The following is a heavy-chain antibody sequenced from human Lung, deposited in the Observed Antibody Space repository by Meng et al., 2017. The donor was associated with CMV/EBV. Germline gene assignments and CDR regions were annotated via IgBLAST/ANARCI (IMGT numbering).Heavy chain of an antibody. CDR3: ANNEAMTGYDHQYAFGI. J-gene: IGHJ3*02. D-gene: IGHD5-12*01. V-gene: IGHV3-23*01. CDR1: GFIFRGYA. CDR2: ISGRTRVSSMSDSGEKT. Sequence: GESLKISCVGSGFIFRGYAMSWVRQAPGKGLEWVSSISGRTRVSSMSDSGEKTHYADSVKSRFTISRDNSKNTLFLEMTDLGVEDTALYYWANNEAMTGYDHQYAFGIWGQGTXVTVSS.